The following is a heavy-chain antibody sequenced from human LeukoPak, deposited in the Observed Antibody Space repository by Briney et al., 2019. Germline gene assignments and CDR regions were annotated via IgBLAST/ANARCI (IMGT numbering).Heavy chain of an antibody. CDR1: GFTLSSYS. D-gene: IGHD2-8*01. J-gene: IGHJ4*02. V-gene: IGHV3-21*01. CDR3: AVLSGRH. CDR2: ISSSNSNE. Sequence: PGRSLRLSCAASGFTLSSYSMNWVRQAPGKGLEWVSSISSSNSNEYYADSVKGRFTISRDNAKNSLYLQVNSLRAEETAVYHCAVLSGRHWGQGTLVTVSS.